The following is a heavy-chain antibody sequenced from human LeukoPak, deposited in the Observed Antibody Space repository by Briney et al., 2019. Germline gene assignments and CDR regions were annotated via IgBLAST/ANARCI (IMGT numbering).Heavy chain of an antibody. V-gene: IGHV1-2*02. D-gene: IGHD3-10*02. CDR3: ARDLNVYPYYFDF. CDR2: INPNRDGT. CDR1: GYTFTGYY. J-gene: IGHJ4*02. Sequence: ASVKVSCKASGYTFTGYYIHWVRQAPGQGLEWMGWINPNRDGTNYAQKFQGRVTMTSDTSISTAYMELSRLRSDDTAFYYCARDLNVYPYYFDFWGQGTLVTVSS.